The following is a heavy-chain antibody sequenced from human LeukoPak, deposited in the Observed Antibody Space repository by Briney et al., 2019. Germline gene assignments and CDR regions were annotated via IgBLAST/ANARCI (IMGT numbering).Heavy chain of an antibody. CDR1: GASISSHSDF. D-gene: IGHD6-13*01. CDR2: IHSTGST. CDR3: ARGRSSSWLRGSPRYFDY. J-gene: IGHJ4*02. V-gene: IGHV4-61*02. Sequence: NSSETLSLTCTVSGASISSHSDFWSWIRQPAGKGLEWIGRIHSTGSTNYNPSLKSRVTISVDTSKNQFSLKLSSVTAADTAVYYCARGRSSSWLRGSPRYFDYWGQGTLVTVSS.